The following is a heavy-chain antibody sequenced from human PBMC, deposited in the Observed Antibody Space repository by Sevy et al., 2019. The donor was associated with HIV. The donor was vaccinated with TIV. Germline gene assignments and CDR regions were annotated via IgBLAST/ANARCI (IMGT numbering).Heavy chain of an antibody. J-gene: IGHJ4*02. CDR3: LIGGSYYGQ. Sequence: GGSLRLSCAASAFRFSDSSIHWVRQASGKGLEWIGRVTNKANTDATAYPASVKGRFTITRDDSTNTAYLQMNSLRTDEKAVYYCLIGGSYYGQWGQGTLVTVSS. CDR1: AFRFSDSS. D-gene: IGHD1-26*01. V-gene: IGHV3-73*01. CDR2: VTNKANTDAT.